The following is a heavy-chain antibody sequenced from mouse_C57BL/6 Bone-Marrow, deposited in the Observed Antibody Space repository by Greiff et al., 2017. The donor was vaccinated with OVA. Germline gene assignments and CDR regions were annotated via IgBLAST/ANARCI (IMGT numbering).Heavy chain of an antibody. V-gene: IGHV1-82*01. CDR3: ARRSSGSYYFDY. D-gene: IGHD3-2*02. CDR2: IYPGDGDT. Sequence: QVQLKQSGPELVKPGASVKISCKASGYAFSSSWMNWVKQRPGKGLEWIGRIYPGDGDTNYNGKFKGKATLTADKSSSTAYMQLSSLTSEDSAVYFCARRSSGSYYFDYWGQGTTLTVSS. J-gene: IGHJ2*01. CDR1: GYAFSSSW.